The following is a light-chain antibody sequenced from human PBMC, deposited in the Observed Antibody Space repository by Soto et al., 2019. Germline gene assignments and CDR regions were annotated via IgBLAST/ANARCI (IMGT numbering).Light chain of an antibody. Sequence: ETMMRQTPATPSVSPGERATLSCRAGQSVNSYLAWYKLKPGQAPRLLIRGASARATGIPARFSGSGSGTEFTLTISSLQSEDFAVYYCQQYNQWPLTFGGGTKVDIK. V-gene: IGKV3-15*01. CDR3: QQYNQWPLT. J-gene: IGKJ4*01. CDR1: QSVNSY. CDR2: GAS.